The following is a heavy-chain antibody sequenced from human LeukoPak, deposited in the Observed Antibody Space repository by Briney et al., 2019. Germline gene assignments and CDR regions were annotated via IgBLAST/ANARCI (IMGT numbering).Heavy chain of an antibody. D-gene: IGHD2-2*01. Sequence: ASVKASCKVSGYTLTELSMHWVRQAPGKGLEWMGGFDPEDGETIYAQKFQGRVTMTEDTSTDTAYMELSSLRSEDTAVYYCICKESALVDYWGQGTLVTVSS. CDR3: ICKESALVDY. CDR1: GYTLTELS. J-gene: IGHJ4*02. CDR2: FDPEDGET. V-gene: IGHV1-24*01.